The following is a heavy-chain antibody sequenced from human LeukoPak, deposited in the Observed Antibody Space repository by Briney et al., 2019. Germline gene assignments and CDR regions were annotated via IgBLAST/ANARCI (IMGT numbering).Heavy chain of an antibody. CDR1: GGSFSGYY. J-gene: IGHJ4*02. Sequence: SETLSLTCAVYGGSFSGYYWSWIRQPPGKGLEWIGEINHSGSTNYNPSLKSRVTISVDTSKNQFSLKLSSVTAADTAVYYCAKDRGPYSGYDSFFDFWGQGTLVTVSS. D-gene: IGHD5-12*01. V-gene: IGHV4-34*01. CDR3: AKDRGPYSGYDSFFDF. CDR2: INHSGST.